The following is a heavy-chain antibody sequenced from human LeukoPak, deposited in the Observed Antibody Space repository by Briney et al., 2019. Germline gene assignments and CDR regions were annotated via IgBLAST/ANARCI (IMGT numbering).Heavy chain of an antibody. CDR3: AKDPDYVPAAIDY. J-gene: IGHJ4*02. CDR1: GFTFSSYA. CDR2: ISGSGGST. D-gene: IGHD3-16*01. V-gene: IGHV3-23*01. Sequence: GGSLRLSCAASGFTFSSYAMSWVRQAPGKGLEWVSAISGSGGSTYYAGSVKGRFTISRDNSKNTLYLQMNSLRAEDTAVYYCAKDPDYVPAAIDYWGQGTLVTVSS.